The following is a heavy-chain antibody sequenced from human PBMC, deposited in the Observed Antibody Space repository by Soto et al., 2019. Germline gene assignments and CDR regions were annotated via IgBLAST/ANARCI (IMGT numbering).Heavy chain of an antibody. Sequence: QVQLVEAGGGVVQPWTSLRLSCAASGFTLRSFAMDWVRQAPGKGLEWVAVVSFDGRNKNYADSVKGRFNISRDNSKSTLYLEMNSLRPEDTAVYYCSRGVGGYTYDFSVGGMDVWGQGTTVTVSS. CDR2: VSFDGRNK. D-gene: IGHD5-18*01. V-gene: IGHV3-30*04. CDR3: SRGVGGYTYDFSVGGMDV. CDR1: GFTLRSFA. J-gene: IGHJ6*02.